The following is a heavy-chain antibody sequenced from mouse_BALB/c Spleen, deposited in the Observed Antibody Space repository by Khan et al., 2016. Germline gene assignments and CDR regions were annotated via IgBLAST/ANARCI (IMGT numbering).Heavy chain of an antibody. CDR1: GYTFTNYG. D-gene: IGHD2-4*01. CDR3: ARDYDYDGDWYFDV. J-gene: IGHJ1*01. CDR2: MNTYTGEP. V-gene: IGHV9-3-1*01. Sequence: QIQLVQSGPELKKPGETVKISCKASGYTFTNYGMNWVKQAPGKGLKWMGWMNTYTGEPTYADDFKGRFAFSLKTSARTAYLQINSLKNDDAATYFGARDYDYDGDWYFDVWGAGTTVTVSS.